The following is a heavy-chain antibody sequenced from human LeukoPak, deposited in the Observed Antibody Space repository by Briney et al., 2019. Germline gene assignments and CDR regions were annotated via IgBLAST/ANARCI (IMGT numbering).Heavy chain of an antibody. CDR3: ASGPYPAAGTDHQFDY. D-gene: IGHD6-13*01. CDR1: GASISNYY. Sequence: PAETLSLTCTVSGASISNYYWSWLRQPPGKGLEWIGYIFYSGSTLYNPSLQSRVSTSVDTYKNQFSLKLTSVTAADTAVYYCASGPYPAAGTDHQFDYWGQGTLVTVSS. J-gene: IGHJ4*02. CDR2: IFYSGST. V-gene: IGHV4-59*01.